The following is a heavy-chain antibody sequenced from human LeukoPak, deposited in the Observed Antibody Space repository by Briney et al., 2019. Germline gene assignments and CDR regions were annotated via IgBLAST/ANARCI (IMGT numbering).Heavy chain of an antibody. CDR2: MNPNSGNT. J-gene: IGHJ4*02. CDR3: ARDSGARFGELFSDY. Sequence: ASVKVSCKASGYTFTSYDINWVRQATGQGLEWMGWMNPNSGNTGYAQKLQGRVTMTTDTSTSTAYMELRSLRSDDTAVYYCARDSGARFGELFSDYWGQGTLVTVSS. CDR1: GYTFTSYD. D-gene: IGHD3-10*01. V-gene: IGHV1-8*02.